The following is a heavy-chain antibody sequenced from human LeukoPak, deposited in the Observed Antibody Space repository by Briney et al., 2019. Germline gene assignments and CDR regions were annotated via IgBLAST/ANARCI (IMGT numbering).Heavy chain of an antibody. J-gene: IGHJ4*02. D-gene: IGHD6-6*01. CDR1: GFTFSSYG. V-gene: IGHV3-30*02. CDR3: AKDLGIEAARPLYYFDY. CDR2: IRYDGSNK. Sequence: LPGGSLRLSCAASGFTFSSYGMHWVRQAPGKGLEWVAFIRYDGSNKYYADSVKGRFTISRDNSKNTLYLQMNSLRAEDTAVYYCAKDLGIEAARPLYYFDYWGQGTLVTVSS.